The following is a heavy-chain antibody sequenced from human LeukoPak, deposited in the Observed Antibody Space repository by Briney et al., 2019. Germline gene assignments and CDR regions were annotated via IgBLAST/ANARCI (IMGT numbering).Heavy chain of an antibody. CDR2: ISSSGSTI. CDR3: AREGGKTYDSSGYYPHDAFDI. CDR1: GFTFSSYE. V-gene: IGHV3-48*03. J-gene: IGHJ3*02. Sequence: QPGGSLRLSCAASGFTFSSYEMNWVRQAPGKGLEWVSYISSSGSTIYYADSVKGRFTISRDNAKNSLYLQMNSLRAEDTAVYYCAREGGKTYDSSGYYPHDAFDIWGQGTMVTVSS. D-gene: IGHD3-22*01.